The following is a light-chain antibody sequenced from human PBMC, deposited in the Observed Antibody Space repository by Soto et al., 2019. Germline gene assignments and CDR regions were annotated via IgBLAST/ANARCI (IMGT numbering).Light chain of an antibody. CDR3: KQYKEWPPFT. J-gene: IGKJ4*01. Sequence: EIVMTQSPATLSVSPGETATLSCRASQSISTHLCWYQQKPCQAPRLVIYVASTRAAGIPARFSGSGSGTEFTLSISSLQSEDFAVYYCKQYKEWPPFTFGVGTKVEFK. CDR2: VAS. V-gene: IGKV3-15*01. CDR1: QSISTH.